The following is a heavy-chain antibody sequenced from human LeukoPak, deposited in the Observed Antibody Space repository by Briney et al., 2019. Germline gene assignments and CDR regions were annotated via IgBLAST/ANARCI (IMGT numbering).Heavy chain of an antibody. CDR2: ISAYNGNT. CDR3: ARVGGYCSSTSCYSSSWSPPAYFDY. CDR1: GYTFTNYG. V-gene: IGHV1-18*01. Sequence: GASVKVSCKASGYTFTNYGISWVRQAPGQGLEWMGWISAYNGNTNYAQKLQGRVTMTTDTSTSTAYMELRSLRSDDTAVYYCARVGGYCSSTSCYSSSWSPPAYFDYWGQGTLVTVSS. D-gene: IGHD2-2*02. J-gene: IGHJ4*02.